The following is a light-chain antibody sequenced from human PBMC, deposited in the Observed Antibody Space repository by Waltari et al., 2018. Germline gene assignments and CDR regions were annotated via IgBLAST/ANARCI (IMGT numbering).Light chain of an antibody. CDR3: CSYAGNYIMI. CDR2: GVR. J-gene: IGLJ2*01. CDR1: KSDVGAYDS. V-gene: IGLV2-11*01. Sequence: QSVLTQPRSVSGSRGQSVTISCTGNKSDVGAYDSVSWYQNHPGKVPKLMIYGVRRLPSGLPPRFSGSKSGNAASLTISGLQTEDEADYYCCSYAGNYIMIFGGGTKVTVL.